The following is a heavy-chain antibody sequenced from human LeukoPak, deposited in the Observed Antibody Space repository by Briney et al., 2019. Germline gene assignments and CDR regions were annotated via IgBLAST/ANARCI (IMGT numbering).Heavy chain of an antibody. V-gene: IGHV4-39*07. CDR3: ARGNAFDI. Sequence: SETLSLTCTVSGGSIIDSSCYWAWIRQPPGKGLEWIGSIFYSGTTYYNSSLKSRVIMSVDTSKNQFFLRLTSVTAADTAVYYCARGNAFDIWGQGTMVTVSS. J-gene: IGHJ3*02. CDR2: IFYSGTT. CDR1: GGSIIDSSCY.